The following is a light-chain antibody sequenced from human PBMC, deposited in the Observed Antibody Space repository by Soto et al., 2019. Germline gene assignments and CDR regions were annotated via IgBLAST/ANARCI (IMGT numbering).Light chain of an antibody. J-gene: IGKJ1*01. CDR2: AAS. CDR1: QSINNY. V-gene: IGKV1-39*01. Sequence: DIQMTKSPSPLSASVGDRVTITCRASQSINNYLNWDQQKPGKAPKLLIYAASSLQSGVPSRFTGSGSGTDFTLTISSLQPEDFATYYCHQSYSLPEAFGQGTKVDIK. CDR3: HQSYSLPEA.